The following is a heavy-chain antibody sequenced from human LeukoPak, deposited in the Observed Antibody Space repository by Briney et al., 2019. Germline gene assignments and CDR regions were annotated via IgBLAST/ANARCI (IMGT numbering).Heavy chain of an antibody. Sequence: SETLSLTCAVYGGSFSGYYWSWIRQPPGKGLEWIGEISHSGSTNYNPSLKSRVTISVDTSKNQFSLKLSSVTAADTAVYYCARGRWNYYDSSGYSSWFDPWGQGTLVTVSS. V-gene: IGHV4-34*01. CDR3: ARGRWNYYDSSGYSSWFDP. CDR2: ISHSGST. J-gene: IGHJ5*02. D-gene: IGHD3-22*01. CDR1: GGSFSGYY.